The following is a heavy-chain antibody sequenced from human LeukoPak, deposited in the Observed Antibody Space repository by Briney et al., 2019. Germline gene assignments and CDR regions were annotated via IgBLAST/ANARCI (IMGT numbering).Heavy chain of an antibody. J-gene: IGHJ6*02. Sequence: GGSLRLSCAASAFTFSSSAMHWVRQAPGKGLGWVAVISYDGSNKYYANPDKSRSTISRDNSKNTLYLQMNSLRAEDTAVYYCARQPVTPYFYYGMDVWGQGTTVTVSS. CDR1: AFTFSSSA. V-gene: IGHV3-30*04. CDR3: ARQPVTPYFYYGMDV. D-gene: IGHD4-17*01. CDR2: ISYDGSNK.